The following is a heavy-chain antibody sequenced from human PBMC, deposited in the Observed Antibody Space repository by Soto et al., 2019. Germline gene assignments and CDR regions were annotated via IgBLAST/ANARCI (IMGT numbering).Heavy chain of an antibody. Sequence: GGSLRLSCAASGFTFSSNYAMNWVRQAPGKGLEWVSGISGGGGGTYYADSVKGRFIISRDNSKNTVYLQMNSLRAEDTAFYYCAKDSISDRETFNFDSRGQGTLVTVSS. CDR3: AKDSISDRETFNFDS. D-gene: IGHD1-26*01. CDR1: GFTFSSNYA. J-gene: IGHJ4*02. CDR2: ISGGGGGT. V-gene: IGHV3-23*01.